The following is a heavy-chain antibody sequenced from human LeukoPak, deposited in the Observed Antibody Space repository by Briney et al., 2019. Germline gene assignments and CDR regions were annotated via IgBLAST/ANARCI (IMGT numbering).Heavy chain of an antibody. CDR1: GGSISSGGYY. D-gene: IGHD3-10*01. Sequence: SQTLSLTCTVSGGSISSGGYYWSWIRQHPGKGLEWIGYIYYSGSTYYNPSLKSRVTISVDTSKNQFSLKLSSVTAADTAVYYCARGTYGSGSYYTLDYWGQGTLVTVSS. V-gene: IGHV4-31*03. CDR3: ARGTYGSGSYYTLDY. CDR2: IYYSGST. J-gene: IGHJ4*02.